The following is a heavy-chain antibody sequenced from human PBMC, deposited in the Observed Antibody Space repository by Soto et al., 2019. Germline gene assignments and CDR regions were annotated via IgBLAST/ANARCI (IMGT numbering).Heavy chain of an antibody. CDR3: AKSPLGYCSGGSCYPPHYFDY. V-gene: IGHV3-23*01. CDR2: VGGSGDST. J-gene: IGHJ4*02. Sequence: HPGGSLRLSCAASGFTFSNYAMSWVRQNPGKGLEWVSGVGGSGDSTYYADSVKGRFTISRDNSKDTLYLQMNSLRAEDTAVYYCAKSPLGYCSGGSCYPPHYFDYWGQGTLVTVSS. CDR1: GFTFSNYA. D-gene: IGHD2-15*01.